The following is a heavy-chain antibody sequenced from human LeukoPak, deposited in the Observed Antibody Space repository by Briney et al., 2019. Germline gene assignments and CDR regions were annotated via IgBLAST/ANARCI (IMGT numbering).Heavy chain of an antibody. J-gene: IGHJ4*02. CDR2: IKQDGSEK. V-gene: IGHV3-7*01. Sequence: PGGSLRLSCAASGSTFSSYWMSWVRQAPGKGLEWVANIKQDGSEKYYVDSVKGRFTISRDNAKNSLYLQMNSLRAEDTAVYYCARVVFGLRYFDWWGQGTLVTVSS. D-gene: IGHD5-12*01. CDR1: GSTFSSYW. CDR3: ARVVFGLRYFDW.